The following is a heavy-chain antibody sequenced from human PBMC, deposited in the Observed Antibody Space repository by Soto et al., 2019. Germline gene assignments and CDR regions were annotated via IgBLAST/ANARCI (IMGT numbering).Heavy chain of an antibody. J-gene: IGHJ4*02. D-gene: IGHD2-21*01. CDR2: IFYGGGT. CDR3: ASNLDISPPLPYYFDT. V-gene: IGHV4-31*03. CDR1: QGSITSGGYY. Sequence: TLSLTCTLSQGSITSGGYYWSWLRQRPGKGLEWIGYIFYGGGTYYNPSLESRITISVDASSNRFSLDLTSVSSADTAIFYCASNLDISPPLPYYFDTWGRRVLVTVSS.